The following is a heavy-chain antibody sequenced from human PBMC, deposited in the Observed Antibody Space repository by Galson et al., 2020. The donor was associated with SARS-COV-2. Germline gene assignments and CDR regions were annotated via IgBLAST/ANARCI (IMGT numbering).Heavy chain of an antibody. CDR3: AKIRAEMATTDY. CDR1: GFTFRSYA. J-gene: IGHJ4*02. CDR2: ISGSGGST. V-gene: IGHV3-23*01. Sequence: GESLKISCAASGFTFRSYAMSWVRQAPGKGLEWVSGISGSGGSTYYADSVKGRFTISRDNSKNTLYLQMNSLRAEDTAVYYCAKIRAEMATTDYWGQGTLVTVSS. D-gene: IGHD5-12*01.